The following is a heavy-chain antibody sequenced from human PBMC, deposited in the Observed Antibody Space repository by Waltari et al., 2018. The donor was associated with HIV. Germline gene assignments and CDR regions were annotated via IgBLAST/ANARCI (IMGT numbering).Heavy chain of an antibody. V-gene: IGHV3-21*01. CDR3: ARDSQIQLSYYYYYGMDV. J-gene: IGHJ6*02. CDR2: SRSSSSYI. D-gene: IGHD5-18*01. CDR1: GFTFSSYS. Sequence: EVQLVESGGGLVKPGGSLRLSCAASGFTFSSYSMNWVRQAPGKGLEWVSSSRSSSSYIYYADSVKGRFTISRDNAKNSLYLQMNSLRAEDTAVYYCARDSQIQLSYYYYYGMDVWGQGTTVTVSS.